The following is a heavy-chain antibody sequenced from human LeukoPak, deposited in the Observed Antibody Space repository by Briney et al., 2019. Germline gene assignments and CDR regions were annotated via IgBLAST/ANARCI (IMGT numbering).Heavy chain of an antibody. Sequence: VASVKVSCKASGYTFTGYYMHWVRQAPGQGLEWMGWINPNSGGTNYAQKFQGRVTMTRDTSISTAYMELSRLRSDDTAVYYCARDLHPARPYYFDYWGQGTLVTVSS. CDR2: INPNSGGT. J-gene: IGHJ4*02. CDR3: ARDLHPARPYYFDY. CDR1: GYTFTGYY. D-gene: IGHD6-6*01. V-gene: IGHV1-2*02.